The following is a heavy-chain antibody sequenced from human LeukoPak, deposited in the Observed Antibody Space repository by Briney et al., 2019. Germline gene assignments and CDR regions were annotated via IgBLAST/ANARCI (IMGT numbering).Heavy chain of an antibody. D-gene: IGHD5-24*01. V-gene: IGHV3-7*01. CDR3: ARLDRHVPIHNNYFDY. Sequence: GGSLRLSCAASGFTFSNYWMSWVRQVPGKGLEWVANIKEDGSEKYYVNSVKGRLTISRDNAKNSLYLQVNNLRAEDTAVYYCARLDRHVPIHNNYFDYWGQGTLVTVSS. J-gene: IGHJ4*02. CDR2: IKEDGSEK. CDR1: GFTFSNYW.